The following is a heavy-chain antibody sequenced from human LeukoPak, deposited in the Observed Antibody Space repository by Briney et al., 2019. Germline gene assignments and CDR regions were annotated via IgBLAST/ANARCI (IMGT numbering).Heavy chain of an antibody. V-gene: IGHV4-59*12. Sequence: SETLSLTCTVSGGSISSYYWSWIRQPPGKGLEWIGSIYYSGSTNYNPSLKSRITISEDTSKNQFSLKLSSVTAADTAVYWCARDGYDFWTGYYPSWGQGTLVTVSS. J-gene: IGHJ5*02. D-gene: IGHD3-3*01. CDR3: ARDGYDFWTGYYPS. CDR1: GGSISSYY. CDR2: IYYSGST.